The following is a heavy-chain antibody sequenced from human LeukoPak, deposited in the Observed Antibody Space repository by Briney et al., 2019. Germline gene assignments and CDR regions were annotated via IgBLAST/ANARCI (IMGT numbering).Heavy chain of an antibody. V-gene: IGHV4-34*01. CDR2: INHSGST. Sequence: PSETLSLTCAVYGGSFSGYYWSWIRQPPGKGLEWIGEINHSGSTNYNPSLKSRVTISVDTSKNQFSLKLSSVTAADTAVYYCARDSPHYYGSGVSDYWGQGTLVTVSS. D-gene: IGHD3-10*01. CDR3: ARDSPHYYGSGVSDY. CDR1: GGSFSGYY. J-gene: IGHJ4*02.